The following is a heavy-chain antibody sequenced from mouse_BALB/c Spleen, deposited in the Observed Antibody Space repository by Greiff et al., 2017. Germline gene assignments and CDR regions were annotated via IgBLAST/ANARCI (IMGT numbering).Heavy chain of an antibody. CDR1: GFAFSSYD. CDR3: ARHYYGSSYDYYAMDY. CDR2: ISSGGGST. V-gene: IGHV5-12-1*01. D-gene: IGHD1-1*01. Sequence: EVKLEESGGGLVKPGGSLKLSCAASGFAFSSYDMSWVRQTPEKRLEWVAYISSGGGSTYYPDTVKGRFTISRDNAKNTLYLQMSSLKSEDTAMYYCARHYYGSSYDYYAMDYWGQGTSVTVSS. J-gene: IGHJ4*01.